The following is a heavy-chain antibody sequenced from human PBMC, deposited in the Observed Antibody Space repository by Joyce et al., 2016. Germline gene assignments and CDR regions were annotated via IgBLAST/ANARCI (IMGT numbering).Heavy chain of an antibody. D-gene: IGHD6-6*01. CDR2: ISGSGGSI. CDR3: AKVAEGSAVYFYYMDV. V-gene: IGHV3-23*01. CDR1: GFTFSSYA. Sequence: EVQLLESGGGLVQPAGSLRLSCAASGFTFSSYAMSWGRQAPGKGMECVSVISGSGGSIYDADSVKGRFTFSRDNSKNTLYLQMNSLRAEDTAVYYCAKVAEGSAVYFYYMDVWGKGTTVTVSS. J-gene: IGHJ6*03.